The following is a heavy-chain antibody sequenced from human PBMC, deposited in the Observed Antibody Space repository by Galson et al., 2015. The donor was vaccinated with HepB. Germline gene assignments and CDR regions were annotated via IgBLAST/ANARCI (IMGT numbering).Heavy chain of an antibody. J-gene: IGHJ6*02. D-gene: IGHD1-1*01. CDR3: ARIVQLERRGYYYYGMDV. V-gene: IGHV5-51*03. Sequence: QSGAEVKKPGESLKISCKGSGYSFTSYWIGWVRQMPGKGLEWMGIIYPGDSDTRYSPSFQGQVTISADKSISTAYLQWSSLKASDTAMYYCARIVQLERRGYYYYGMDVWGQGTTVTVSS. CDR1: GYSFTSYW. CDR2: IYPGDSDT.